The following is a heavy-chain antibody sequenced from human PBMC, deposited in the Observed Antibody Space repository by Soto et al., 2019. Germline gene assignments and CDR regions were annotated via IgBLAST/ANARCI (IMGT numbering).Heavy chain of an antibody. CDR2: MNPDGSEK. V-gene: IGHV3-7*04. Sequence: LRLSCAASGFNFRVTCMTWVRQAPGKGLEWVANMNPDGSEKNYADSVKGRFTISRDKAGNSLYLQMHSLRDEDTAVYYCASDGIGYPWAECSNRGQGTMVSGSS. D-gene: IGHD3-10*02. CDR1: GFNFRVTC. CDR3: ASDGIGYPWAECSN. J-gene: IGHJ1*01.